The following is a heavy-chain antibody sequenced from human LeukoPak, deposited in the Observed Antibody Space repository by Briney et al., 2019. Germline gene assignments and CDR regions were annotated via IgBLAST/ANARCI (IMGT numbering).Heavy chain of an antibody. CDR1: GFTFSSYG. J-gene: IGHJ6*02. CDR3: AKRLRLYYGMGV. CDR2: ISYDGSNK. V-gene: IGHV3-30*18. Sequence: GRSLRLSCAASGFTFSSYGMHWVRQAPGKGLEWVAVISYDGSNKYYADSVKGRFTISRDNSKNTLYLQMNSLRAEDTAVYYCAKRLRLYYGMGVWGQGTTVTVSS. D-gene: IGHD2-8*01.